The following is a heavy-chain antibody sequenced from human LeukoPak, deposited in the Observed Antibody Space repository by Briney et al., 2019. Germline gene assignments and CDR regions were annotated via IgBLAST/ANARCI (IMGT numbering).Heavy chain of an antibody. CDR3: ARVPGFYGDYVYWYFDL. V-gene: IGHV1-3*01. CDR2: INAGNGNT. D-gene: IGHD4-17*01. J-gene: IGHJ2*01. Sequence: ASVKVSCETSGYTFTSYAMHWVRQAPGQRPEWMGWINAGNGNTKYSQEFQGRVTMTRDTSITTAYMELSRLRSDDTAVYYCARVPGFYGDYVYWYFDLWGRGTLVTVSS. CDR1: GYTFTSYA.